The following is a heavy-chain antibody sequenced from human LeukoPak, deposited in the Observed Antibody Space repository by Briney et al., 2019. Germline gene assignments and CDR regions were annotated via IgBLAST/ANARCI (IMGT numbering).Heavy chain of an antibody. V-gene: IGHV3-7*01. D-gene: IGHD2-15*01. Sequence: GGSLRLSCAASGFTFSSYWMSWVRQAPGKGLEWVANIKQDGSEKYYVDSVKGRLTISRDNAKTSLYLQMNSLRAEDTAVYYCAREKQEVAYYYYYYGMDVWGQGTTVTVSS. CDR2: IKQDGSEK. J-gene: IGHJ6*02. CDR3: AREKQEVAYYYYYYGMDV. CDR1: GFTFSSYW.